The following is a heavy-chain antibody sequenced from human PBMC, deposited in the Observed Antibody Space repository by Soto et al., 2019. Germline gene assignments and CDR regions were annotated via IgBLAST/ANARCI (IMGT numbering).Heavy chain of an antibody. CDR3: GRSAGYNFGYVDY. J-gene: IGHJ4*02. V-gene: IGHV2-70*04. Sequence: SGPTLVNPTQTLTLTCTFSGFSLNTPEMRVTWVRQAPGKALEWLVRIDWDDDKFYSPSLEPRLTISKDTSKNQVVLTMTNVVPVDTATYYCGRSAGYNFGYVDYWGPGTLVTVSS. D-gene: IGHD5-18*01. CDR2: IDWDDDK. CDR1: GFSLNTPEMR.